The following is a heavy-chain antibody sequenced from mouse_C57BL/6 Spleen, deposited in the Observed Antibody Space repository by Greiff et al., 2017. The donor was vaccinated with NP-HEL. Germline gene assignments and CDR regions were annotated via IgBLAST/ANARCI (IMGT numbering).Heavy chain of an antibody. CDR3: ARAGSHWYFDV. J-gene: IGHJ1*03. CDR2: ISSGSSTI. Sequence: EVQRVESGGGLVKPGGSLKLSCAASGFTFSDYGMHWVRQAPEKGLEWVAYISSGSSTIYYADTVKGRFIFSRDNAKNTLFLQMTSLRSEDTAMYYCARAGSHWYFDVWGTGTTVTVSS. V-gene: IGHV5-17*01. D-gene: IGHD1-1*02. CDR1: GFTFSDYG.